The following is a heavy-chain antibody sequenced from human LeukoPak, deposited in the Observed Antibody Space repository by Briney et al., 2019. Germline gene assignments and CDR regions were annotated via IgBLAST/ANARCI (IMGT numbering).Heavy chain of an antibody. CDR1: GGTFSSYA. J-gene: IGHJ4*02. D-gene: IGHD3-3*01. CDR3: ARDSTPTIFGGSMAY. CDR2: IIPIFGTA. Sequence: SVKVSCKASGGTFSSYAISWVRQAPGQGLEWMGGIIPIFGTANYAQKFQGRVTITADESTSTAYMELSSLRSEDTAVYYCARDSTPTIFGGSMAYWGQGTLVTVSS. V-gene: IGHV1-69*13.